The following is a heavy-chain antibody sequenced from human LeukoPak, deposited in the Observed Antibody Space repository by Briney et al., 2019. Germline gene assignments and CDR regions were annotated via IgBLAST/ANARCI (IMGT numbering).Heavy chain of an antibody. CDR1: GFTFSSYS. CDR3: AGLYCSGGSCYSGDAFDI. V-gene: IGHV3-48*04. J-gene: IGHJ3*02. D-gene: IGHD2-15*01. CDR2: ISSSSRTI. Sequence: GGSLRLSCAASGFTFSSYSMNWVRQAPGKGLEWVSYISSSSRTIYNADSVKGRFTISRDNAKNSLYLQMNSLRAEDTAVYYCAGLYCSGGSCYSGDAFDIWGQGTMVTVSS.